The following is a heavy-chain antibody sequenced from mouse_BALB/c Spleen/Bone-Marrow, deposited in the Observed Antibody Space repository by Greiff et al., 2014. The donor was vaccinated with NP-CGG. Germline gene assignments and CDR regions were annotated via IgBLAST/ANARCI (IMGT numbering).Heavy chain of an antibody. CDR1: GFTFSDYY. Sequence: DVHLVESGGDLVKPGGPLKLSCAASGFTFSDYYMYWVRQTPEKRLEWVATISDGGSYTYYPDSVKGRFTISRDNAKNNLYLHMSSLKSEDTAMYYCARDGDYKYAWFAYWGQGTLVTVSA. D-gene: IGHD2-14*01. CDR2: ISDGGSYT. CDR3: ARDGDYKYAWFAY. J-gene: IGHJ3*01. V-gene: IGHV5-4*02.